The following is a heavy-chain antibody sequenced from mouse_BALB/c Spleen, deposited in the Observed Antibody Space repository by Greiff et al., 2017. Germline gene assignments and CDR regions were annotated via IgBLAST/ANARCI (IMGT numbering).Heavy chain of an antibody. D-gene: IGHD2-4*01. Sequence: EVKLVESGGGLVQPGGSLRLSCATSGFTFSDFYMEWVRQPPGKRLEWIAASRNKANDYTTEYSASVKGRFIVSRDTSQSILYLQMNALRAEDTAIYYCARSIYYDYDYAMDYWGQGTSVTVSS. CDR2: SRNKANDYTT. J-gene: IGHJ4*01. CDR3: ARSIYYDYDYAMDY. CDR1: GFTFSDFY. V-gene: IGHV7-1*02.